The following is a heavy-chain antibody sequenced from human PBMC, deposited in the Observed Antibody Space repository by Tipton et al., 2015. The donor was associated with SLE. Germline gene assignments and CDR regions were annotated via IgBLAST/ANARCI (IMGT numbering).Heavy chain of an antibody. CDR2: INHSGTT. D-gene: IGHD3-10*01. CDR3: ARFPNGSGSYYTDYYMDV. Sequence: LRLSCAVYGGSFRAYYWSWIRQPPGKGLEWIGEINHSGTTKHNPSLKSRLTTSVDTSKNQFSLKLSSVTAADTAVYYCARFPNGSGSYYTDYYMDVWGKGTTVTVSS. CDR1: GGSFRAYY. J-gene: IGHJ6*03. V-gene: IGHV4-34*01.